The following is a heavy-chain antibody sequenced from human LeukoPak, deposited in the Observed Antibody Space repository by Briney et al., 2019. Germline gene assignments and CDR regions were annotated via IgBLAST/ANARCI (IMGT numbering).Heavy chain of an antibody. CDR1: GYTFTGYY. D-gene: IGHD6-13*01. CDR3: ARDHSSSFDY. Sequence: ASVKVSCKASGYTFTGYYMHWVRQAPGQGLEWMGWVNTNTGNPTYAQGFTGRFVFSLDTSVSTAYLQISSLKAEDTAVYYCARDHSSSFDYWGQGTLVTVSS. J-gene: IGHJ4*02. CDR2: VNTNTGNP. V-gene: IGHV7-4-1*02.